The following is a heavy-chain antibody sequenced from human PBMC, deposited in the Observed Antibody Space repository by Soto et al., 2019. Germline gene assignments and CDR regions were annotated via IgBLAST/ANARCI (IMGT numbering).Heavy chain of an antibody. Sequence: GGSLRLSCAASGFTFSNAWMSWVRQAPGKGLEWVGRIKSKTDGGTTDYAAPVKGRFTISRDDSKNTLYLQMNSLKTEDTAVYYCTTDFGNGIRSVRLDPWGQGTLVTVSS. J-gene: IGHJ5*02. CDR3: TTDFGNGIRSVRLDP. D-gene: IGHD1-1*01. CDR1: GFTFSNAW. V-gene: IGHV3-15*01. CDR2: IKSKTDGGTT.